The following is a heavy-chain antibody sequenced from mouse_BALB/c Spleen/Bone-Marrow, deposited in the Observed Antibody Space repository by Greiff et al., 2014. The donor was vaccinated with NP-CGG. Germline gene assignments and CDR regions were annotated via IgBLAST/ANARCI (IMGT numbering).Heavy chain of an antibody. J-gene: IGHJ3*01. CDR2: INPYNDGT. Sequence: VQLKESGPELVKPGASVRMSCKASGYTFTSYVMHWVKQKPGQGLEWIGYINPYNDGTKYNEKFKGKATLTSDKSSSTAYMELSSLTSEDSAVYYCAPGDFAYWGQGTLVTVSA. CDR1: GYTFTSYV. V-gene: IGHV1-14*01. CDR3: APGDFAY.